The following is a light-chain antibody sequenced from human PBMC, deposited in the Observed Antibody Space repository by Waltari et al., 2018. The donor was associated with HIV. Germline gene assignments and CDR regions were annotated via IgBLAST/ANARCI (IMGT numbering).Light chain of an antibody. J-gene: IGKJ4*01. CDR1: QNLLYTSNNRNY. Sequence: DIVMTQSPDSLAVSLGERATINCMSSQNLLYTSNNRNYLAWYQKKPGQPPKLLIYWASTRNSGVPDRFSGSGSGTDFTLTISSLEPEDFAVYYCQQRSNWPLTFGGGTKVEIK. CDR2: WAS. V-gene: IGKV4-1*01. CDR3: QQRSNWPLT.